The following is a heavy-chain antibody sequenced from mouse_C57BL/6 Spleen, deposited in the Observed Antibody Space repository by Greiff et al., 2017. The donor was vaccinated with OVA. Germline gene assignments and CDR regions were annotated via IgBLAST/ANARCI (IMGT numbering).Heavy chain of an antibody. CDR3: ARAPLNTAYYFDY. CDR2: IHPNSGST. CDR1: GYTFTSYW. D-gene: IGHD1-2*01. V-gene: IGHV1-64*01. Sequence: QVQLQQPGAELVKPGASVKLSCKASGYTFTSYWMHWVKQRPGQGLEWIGMIHPNSGSTNYNEKFKSKATLTVDKSSSTAYMQLSSLTSEDSAVYYCARAPLNTAYYFDYWGQGTTLTVSS. J-gene: IGHJ2*01.